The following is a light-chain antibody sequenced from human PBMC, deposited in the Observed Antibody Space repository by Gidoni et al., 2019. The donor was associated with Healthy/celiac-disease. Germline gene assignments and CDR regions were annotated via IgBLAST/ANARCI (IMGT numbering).Light chain of an antibody. Sequence: EIVLTQSPGTLSLSPGERATLSCRASQSVSSSYLAWYQQKPGQAPRLLIYGASSRATGIPDRFSGSGSGTDFTLTISRLEPEDCAVYYCQQYGSSPVSFGQGTKLEIK. CDR3: QQYGSSPVS. CDR2: GAS. V-gene: IGKV3-20*01. J-gene: IGKJ2*03. CDR1: QSVSSSY.